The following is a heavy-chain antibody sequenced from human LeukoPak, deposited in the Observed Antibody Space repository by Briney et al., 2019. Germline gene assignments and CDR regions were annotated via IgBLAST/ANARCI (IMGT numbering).Heavy chain of an antibody. CDR2: SYYRSKWYD. V-gene: IGHV6-1*01. Sequence: SQTLSLTCAISGDSFSRKSAAWYWIRQSPSRGLEWLGRSYYRSKWYDDYAVSLKSRITINPDTSKNQFSLHLNAVTPEDTAVYYCARGAVGQHESKGDVFDIWGQGTMVTVSS. CDR1: GDSFSRKSAA. J-gene: IGHJ3*02. CDR3: ARGAVGQHESKGDVFDI. D-gene: IGHD1-1*01.